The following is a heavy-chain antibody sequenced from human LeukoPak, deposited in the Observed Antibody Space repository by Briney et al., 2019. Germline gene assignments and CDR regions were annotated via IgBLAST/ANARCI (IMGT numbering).Heavy chain of an antibody. CDR1: GYSFTSYW. CDR2: IYPGDSDT. J-gene: IGHJ4*02. V-gene: IGHV5-51*01. CDR3: ARHGHYYDSSGYQIDY. D-gene: IGHD3-22*01. Sequence: GESLKISCKGSGYSFTSYWIGWVRQMPGKGLEWMGIIYPGDSDTRYSPSFQGQVTISADKSISTAYLQWSSLKASDTAMNYCARHGHYYDSSGYQIDYWGQGTLVTVSS.